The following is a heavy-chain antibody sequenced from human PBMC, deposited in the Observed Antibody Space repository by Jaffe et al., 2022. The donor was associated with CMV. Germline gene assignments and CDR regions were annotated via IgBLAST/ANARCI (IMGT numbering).Heavy chain of an antibody. CDR2: IYYSGST. J-gene: IGHJ4*02. CDR3: ARDNVLRYFDWLGRPEFYYFDY. Sequence: QLQLQESGPGLVKPSETLSLTCTVSGGSISSSSYYWGWIRQPPGKGLEWIGSIYYSGSTYYNPSLKSRVTISVDTSKNQFSLKLSSVTAADTAVYYCARDNVLRYFDWLGRPEFYYFDYWGQGTLVTVSS. D-gene: IGHD3-9*01. CDR1: GGSISSSSYY. V-gene: IGHV4-39*02.